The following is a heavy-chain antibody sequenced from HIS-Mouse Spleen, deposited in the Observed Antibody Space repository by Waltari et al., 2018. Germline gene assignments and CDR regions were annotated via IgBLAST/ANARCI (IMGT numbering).Heavy chain of an antibody. J-gene: IGHJ3*02. V-gene: IGHV4-34*01. Sequence: QVQLQQWGAGLLKPSETLSLTCAVYGGSFSGYYWSWIRQPPGKGLEWIGEINHSGSTNYKPSLKSRVTISVDTSKNQFSLKLSSVTAADTAVYYCARGRATVTTNAFDIWGQGTMVTVSS. CDR3: ARGRATVTTNAFDI. D-gene: IGHD4-4*01. CDR2: INHSGST. CDR1: GGSFSGYY.